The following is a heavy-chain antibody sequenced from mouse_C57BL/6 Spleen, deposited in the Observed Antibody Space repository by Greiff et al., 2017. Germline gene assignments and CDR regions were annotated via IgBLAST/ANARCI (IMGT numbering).Heavy chain of an antibody. CDR1: GYTFTSYW. Sequence: VQLQQPGAELVMPGASVKLSCKASGYTFTSYWMHWVKQRPGQGLEWIGEIDPSDSYTNYNQKFKGKSTLTVDKSSSPAYMQLSILTYEDSAVYYGAREAMDYWGQGTSVTVSS. J-gene: IGHJ4*01. V-gene: IGHV1-69*01. CDR3: AREAMDY. CDR2: IDPSDSYT.